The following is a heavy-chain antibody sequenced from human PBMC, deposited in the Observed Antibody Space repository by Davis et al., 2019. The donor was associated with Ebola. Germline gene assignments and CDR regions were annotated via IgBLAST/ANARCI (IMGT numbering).Heavy chain of an antibody. CDR2: INSDGSST. J-gene: IGHJ4*02. CDR3: ARKDIVAKN. D-gene: IGHD5-12*01. Sequence: GESLKISCAASGFTFSSYWMSWVRQAPGKGLVWVSRINSDGSSTTYADSVKGRFTISRDNAKNTLYLQMNSLRAEDTAVYYCARKDIVAKNWGQGTLVTVSS. CDR1: GFTFSSYW. V-gene: IGHV3-74*01.